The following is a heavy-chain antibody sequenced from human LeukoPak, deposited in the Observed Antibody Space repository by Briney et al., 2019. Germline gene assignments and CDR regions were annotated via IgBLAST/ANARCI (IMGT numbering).Heavy chain of an antibody. CDR3: AKDMRFDWTPYYFDY. J-gene: IGHJ4*02. CDR1: GFTFSSYW. CDR2: IASDGSST. Sequence: PGGSLRLSCAASGFTFSSYWMNWVRQAPGKGLVWVSRIASDGSSTTYADSVKGRFSISRDNAKNTLYLQMNSLRAEDTAVYYCAKDMRFDWTPYYFDYWGQGTLVTVSS. V-gene: IGHV3-74*01. D-gene: IGHD3-9*01.